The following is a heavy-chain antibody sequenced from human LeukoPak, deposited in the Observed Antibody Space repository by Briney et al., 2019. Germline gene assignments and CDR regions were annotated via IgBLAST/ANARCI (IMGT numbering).Heavy chain of an antibody. CDR2: ISAYNGNT. CDR3: AKSRGYSYGFDY. D-gene: IGHD5-18*01. CDR1: GYTFTSYG. V-gene: IGHV1-18*01. Sequence: ASVTVSCTASGYTFTSYGISWVRQAPGQGLEWMGWISAYNGNTNYAQKLQGRVTITADKSTSTAYMELSSLRSEDTAVYYCAKSRGYSYGFDYWGQGTLVTVSS. J-gene: IGHJ4*02.